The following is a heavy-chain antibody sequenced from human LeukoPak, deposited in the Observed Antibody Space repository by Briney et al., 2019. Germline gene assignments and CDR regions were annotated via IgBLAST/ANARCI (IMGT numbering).Heavy chain of an antibody. CDR2: IYYTGST. CDR3: ASSVVRGIIITFDY. D-gene: IGHD3-10*01. V-gene: IGHV4-61*08. Sequence: SETLSLTCTVSGGSISSGDYYWSWIRQPPGKGLEWIGYIYYTGSTTYNPSVKSRITISLDTSKKQISLKLRSVTAADTAVYYCASSVVRGIIITFDYWGQGSLVTVSS. CDR1: GGSISSGDYY. J-gene: IGHJ4*02.